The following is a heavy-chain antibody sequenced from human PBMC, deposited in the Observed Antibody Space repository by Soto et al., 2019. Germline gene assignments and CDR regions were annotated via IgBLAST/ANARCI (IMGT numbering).Heavy chain of an antibody. J-gene: IGHJ4*02. V-gene: IGHV1-2*02. CDR3: ASSYGSGYRAFDS. Sequence: ASVKVSCKASGYTFTGYYMHWVRQAPGLGLEWMGRINPILSMSNYAQRFQGRVTMTADKSTSTAYMELSSLRSEDTAMYYCASSYGSGYRAFDSWGQGALVTVSS. D-gene: IGHD3-10*01. CDR1: GYTFTGYY. CDR2: INPILSMS.